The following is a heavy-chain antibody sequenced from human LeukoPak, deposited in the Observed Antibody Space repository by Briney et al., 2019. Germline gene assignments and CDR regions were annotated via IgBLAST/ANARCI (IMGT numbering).Heavy chain of an antibody. CDR2: IYTSGST. D-gene: IGHD2-2*02. CDR1: GGSISSYY. CDR3: ARGYCSSTSCYTVRSWFDP. V-gene: IGHV4-4*07. J-gene: IGHJ5*02. Sequence: SETLSLTCTVSGGSISSYYWSWIRQPAGKGLEWIGRIYTSGSTNYNPSLKSRVTMSVDTSKNQFSLKLSSVTAADTAVYYCARGYCSSTSCYTVRSWFDPWGQGTLVTVSS.